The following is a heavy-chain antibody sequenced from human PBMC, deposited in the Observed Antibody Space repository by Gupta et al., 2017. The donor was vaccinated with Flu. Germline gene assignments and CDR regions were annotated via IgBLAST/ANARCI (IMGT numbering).Heavy chain of an antibody. CDR1: SNA. J-gene: IGHJ5*01. D-gene: IGHD6-19*01. CDR3: ASQGGSYSSGWYADS. CDR2: IIPFFGTA. Sequence: SNAITWVRQAPGQGLEWMGGIIPFFGTATYAQKFQGRVTITADESTTTAYMELSSLRSEDTAVYYCASQGGSYSSGWYADSWGQGTLGTVSS. V-gene: IGHV1-69*01.